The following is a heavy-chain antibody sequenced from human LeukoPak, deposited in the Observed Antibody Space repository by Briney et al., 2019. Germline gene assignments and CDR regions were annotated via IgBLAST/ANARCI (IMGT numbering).Heavy chain of an antibody. CDR2: SGGT. D-gene: IGHD2-2*01. V-gene: IGHV1-2*02. Sequence: SGGTNYVQKFQGRVTMTRDTSISTAYMELSRLRSDDTAVYYCAREGTVVPAAYPNWFDPWGQGTLVTVSS. CDR3: AREGTVVPAAYPNWFDP. J-gene: IGHJ5*02.